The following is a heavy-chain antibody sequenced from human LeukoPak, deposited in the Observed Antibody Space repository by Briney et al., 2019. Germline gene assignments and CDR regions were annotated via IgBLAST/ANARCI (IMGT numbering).Heavy chain of an antibody. D-gene: IGHD3-22*01. V-gene: IGHV3-21*04. CDR2: ISSSGTYI. Sequence: GGSLRLSCAASGFTFSRFSMNWVRQAPGKGLEWVSSISSSGTYIYYADSVKGRFTISRDSAKNSLYLRMNSLRAEDTAVYYCATTYYYDRWGRAFDIWGQGTMVTVSS. CDR3: ATTYYYDRWGRAFDI. CDR1: GFTFSRFS. J-gene: IGHJ3*02.